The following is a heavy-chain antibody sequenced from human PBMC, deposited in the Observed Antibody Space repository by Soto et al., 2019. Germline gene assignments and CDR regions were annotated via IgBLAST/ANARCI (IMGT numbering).Heavy chain of an antibody. CDR3: ARGGGAYAGSSLWFGS. CDR1: GFTFSQSA. D-gene: IGHD3-16*01. V-gene: IGHV3-64*04. CDR2: IGSNGAST. J-gene: IGHJ5*01. Sequence: GGSLRLSCSASGFTFSQSAMHWVRQALGKGLEYVAAIGSNGASTFYPGSVKGRFIISRDNSKNTLFLQMNTLRPDDTAVYYCARGGGAYAGSSLWFGSWGQGTLVTVSS.